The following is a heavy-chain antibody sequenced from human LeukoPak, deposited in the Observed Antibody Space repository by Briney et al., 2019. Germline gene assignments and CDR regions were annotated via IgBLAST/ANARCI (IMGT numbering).Heavy chain of an antibody. CDR3: AKDLDIGAAGYYFDY. J-gene: IGHJ4*02. CDR1: GFTFSSYV. CDR2: ISYDGSNK. V-gene: IGHV3-30*18. Sequence: GGSLRLSCAASGFTFSSYVMHWVRQAPGKGLEWVAVISYDGSNKYYADSVKGRFTISRDNSKNTLYLQMNSLRAEDTAVYYCAKDLDIGAAGYYFDYWGQGTLVTVSS. D-gene: IGHD6-13*01.